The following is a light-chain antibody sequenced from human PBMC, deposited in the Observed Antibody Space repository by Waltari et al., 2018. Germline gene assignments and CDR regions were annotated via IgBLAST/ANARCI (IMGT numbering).Light chain of an antibody. J-gene: IGLJ2*01. Sequence: QSALTQPASVSGSPGQSLTIPCPGPSSDVGGDDSVSWYHLHPGKAPKLLIYEVSNRPSGVSDRFSGSKSGNTASLTISGLQADDEGDYYCTSYISTTSVISVIFGGGTKLTVL. V-gene: IGLV2-14*01. CDR1: SSDVGGDDS. CDR2: EVS. CDR3: TSYISTTSVISVI.